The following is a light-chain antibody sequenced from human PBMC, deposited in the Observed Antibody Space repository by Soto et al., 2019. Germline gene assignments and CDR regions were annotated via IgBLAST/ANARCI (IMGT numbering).Light chain of an antibody. CDR1: QSVSFSY. CDR2: GAT. J-gene: IGKJ4*01. Sequence: EIVLTQSPGTLSLSPGDRATLSCRASQSVSFSYLAWYQQKAGQAPRLLIYGATSRATGIPDRFSGSESGTDLTLTISRLEPEDFEVYYCQQYGSSPLTFGGGTKVEIK. CDR3: QQYGSSPLT. V-gene: IGKV3-20*01.